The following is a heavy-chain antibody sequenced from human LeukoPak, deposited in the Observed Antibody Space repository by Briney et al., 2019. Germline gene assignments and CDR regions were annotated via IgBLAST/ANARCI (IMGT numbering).Heavy chain of an antibody. J-gene: IGHJ4*02. D-gene: IGHD4-17*01. CDR1: GYTFTGYY. CDR2: INPDSGDT. Sequence: ASVKVSCKASGYTFTGYYMHWVRQAPGQGLEWMGCINPDSGDTNYAQTFQGRVTVTRDTSIRTVYLELSRLRSDDTAVYYCARDPSTVTTRHLDYWGQGTLVTVSS. CDR3: ARDPSTVTTRHLDY. V-gene: IGHV1-2*02.